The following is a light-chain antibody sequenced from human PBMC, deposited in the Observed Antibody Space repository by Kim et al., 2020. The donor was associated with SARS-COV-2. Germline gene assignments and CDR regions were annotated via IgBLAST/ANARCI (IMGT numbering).Light chain of an antibody. Sequence: GQSVTISCTGTSNDIGTYNRVSWYQQSPGTVPKLLIYEVNERPSGVPDRFSGSKSDNTASLTISGLQAGDEADYYCSSYTDRLIYVFGTGTKVTVL. CDR2: EVN. CDR3: SSYTDRLIYV. J-gene: IGLJ1*01. V-gene: IGLV2-18*02. CDR1: SNDIGTYNR.